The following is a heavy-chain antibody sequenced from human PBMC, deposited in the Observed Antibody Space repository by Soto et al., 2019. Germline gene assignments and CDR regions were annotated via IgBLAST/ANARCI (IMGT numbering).Heavy chain of an antibody. D-gene: IGHD4-17*01. CDR2: ISGSGSRT. CDR3: AKGTYRDYVYWDHAFDI. J-gene: IGHJ3*02. CDR1: GFTFSSYA. V-gene: IGHV3-23*01. Sequence: GGSLRLSCAASGFTFSSYAMSWVRQAPGKGLEWVSAISGSGSRTYYADSVKGRFTFSRDNSKKTLYLQMNSLRAEDTAVYSCAKGTYRDYVYWDHAFDIWGQGTMVTVSS.